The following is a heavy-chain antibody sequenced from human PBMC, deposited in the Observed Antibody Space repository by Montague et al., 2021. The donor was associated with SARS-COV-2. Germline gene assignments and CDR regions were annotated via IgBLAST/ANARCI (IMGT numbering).Heavy chain of an antibody. CDR1: GFTFHDYA. J-gene: IGHJ4*02. CDR3: AKDRGYYGSGSYFEY. Sequence: SLRLSCAASGFTFHDYALHWVRQVPGKGLEWVSGISWNSGSIGYGDSVKGRFTISRDNAKNSLYLRMNSLRAEDTALYYCAKDRGYYGSGSYFEYWGQGTLVTVSS. V-gene: IGHV3-9*01. D-gene: IGHD3-10*01. CDR2: ISWNSGSI.